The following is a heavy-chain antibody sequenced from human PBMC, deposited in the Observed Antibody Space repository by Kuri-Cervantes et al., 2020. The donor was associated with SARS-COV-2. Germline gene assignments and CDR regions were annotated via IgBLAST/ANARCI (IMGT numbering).Heavy chain of an antibody. CDR1: GGTFSHT. CDR3: ATDLMVRGVIRLDY. V-gene: IGHV1-24*01. Sequence: ASVKVSCKASGGTFSHTVGWMRQAPGKGLEWMGGFDPEDGETIYAQKFQGRVTMTEDTSTDTAYMELSSLRSEDTAVYYCATDLMVRGVIRLDYWGQGTLVTVSS. D-gene: IGHD3-10*01. CDR2: FDPEDGET. J-gene: IGHJ4*02.